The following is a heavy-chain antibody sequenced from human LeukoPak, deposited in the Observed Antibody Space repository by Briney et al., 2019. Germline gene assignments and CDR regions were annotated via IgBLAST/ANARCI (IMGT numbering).Heavy chain of an antibody. CDR2: MNPNSGNT. V-gene: IGHV1-8*03. CDR1: GYTFTSYD. J-gene: IGHJ4*02. Sequence: GASVKVSCKASGYTFTSYDINWVRQATGQGLEWMGWMNPNSGNTGYAQKLQGRVTITRNTSISTAYMELSSLRSDDTAVYYCAREWSDIVVVPARKYYFDYWGQGTLVTVSS. CDR3: AREWSDIVVVPARKYYFDY. D-gene: IGHD2-2*01.